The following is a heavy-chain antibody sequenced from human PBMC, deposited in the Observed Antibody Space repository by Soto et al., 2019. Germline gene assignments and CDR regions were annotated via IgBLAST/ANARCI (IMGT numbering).Heavy chain of an antibody. Sequence: PSETLSLTCAVSGGSISSGGYSWSWIRQPPGKGLEWIGYIYHSGSTYYNPSLKSRVTISVDRSKNQFSLKLSSVTAADTAVYYCAREYCSSTSCPGIDPWGQGTLVTSPQ. D-gene: IGHD2-2*01. CDR1: GGSISSGGYS. CDR2: IYHSGST. J-gene: IGHJ5*02. V-gene: IGHV4-30-2*01. CDR3: AREYCSSTSCPGIDP.